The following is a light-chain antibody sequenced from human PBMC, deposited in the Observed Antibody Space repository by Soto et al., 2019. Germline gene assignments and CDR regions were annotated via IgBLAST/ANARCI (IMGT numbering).Light chain of an antibody. CDR1: SGDVGGYNY. Sequence: QSALTQPASVSGSPGQSITISCTGTSGDVGGYNYVSWYQHHPGKAPKVMIYDVSNRPSGVSNRFSGSKSGNTASLTISGLQAEDEADYYCSSYTSSNTVIFGGGTKLTVL. V-gene: IGLV2-14*03. CDR3: SSYTSSNTVI. CDR2: DVS. J-gene: IGLJ2*01.